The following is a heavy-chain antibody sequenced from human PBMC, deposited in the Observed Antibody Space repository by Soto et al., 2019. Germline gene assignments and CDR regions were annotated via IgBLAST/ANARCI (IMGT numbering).Heavy chain of an antibody. D-gene: IGHD6-19*01. CDR1: GGSISSYY. V-gene: IGHV4-59*01. J-gene: IGHJ4*02. CDR2: IYYSGST. Sequence: QVQLQESGPGLMKPSETLSLTCTVSGGSISSYYWSWIRQPPGKGLEWIGYIYYSGSTNYNPSLKSRVTISVDTSKNQFSLKLSSVTAADTAVYYCARVRWTVAGPGHFDYWGQGTLVTVSS. CDR3: ARVRWTVAGPGHFDY.